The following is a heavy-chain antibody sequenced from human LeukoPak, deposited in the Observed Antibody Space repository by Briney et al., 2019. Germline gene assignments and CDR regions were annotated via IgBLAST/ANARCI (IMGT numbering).Heavy chain of an antibody. V-gene: IGHV6-1*01. D-gene: IGHD4-23*01. CDR1: GDSVSSNSAA. CDR3: AKEGGNRRKAYYYMDV. CDR2: TYYRSKWYN. J-gene: IGHJ6*03. Sequence: LSRTLSLTCAISGDSVSSNSAAWNWIRQSPSRGLEWLGRTYYRSKWYNDYAVSVKSRITINPDTSKNQFSLQLNSVTPEDTAVYYCAKEGGNRRKAYYYMDVWGKGTTVTVSS.